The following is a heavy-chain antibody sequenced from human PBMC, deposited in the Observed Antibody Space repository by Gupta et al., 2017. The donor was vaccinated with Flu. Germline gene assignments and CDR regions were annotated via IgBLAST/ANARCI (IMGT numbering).Heavy chain of an antibody. D-gene: IGHD6-25*01. CDR2: IYFSGNT. CDR1: GDSISRDTYY. J-gene: IGHJ5*01. Sequence: VQLQESGPGLVKPSQTLSLTCTVAGDSISRDTYYWSWIRQPAGKGLEWIGRIYFSGNTNYNPSLSSRVIMSIDTSKNQVSLKLSSVTAADSATEYCARLSGIAAATALGGWFDPGGQGSLVTVSS. V-gene: IGHV4-61*02. CDR3: ARLSGIAAATALGGWFDP.